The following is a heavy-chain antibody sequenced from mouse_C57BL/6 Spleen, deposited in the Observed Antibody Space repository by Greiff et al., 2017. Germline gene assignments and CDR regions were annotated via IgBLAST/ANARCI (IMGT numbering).Heavy chain of an antibody. Sequence: QVQLQQPGAELVMPGASVKLSCKASGYTFTSYWMHWVKQRPGQGLEWIGEIDPSDSYPNYNQKFKGKSTLTVDKSSSTAYMQLSSLTSEDSAVYYCARSLYSNPFAYWGQGTLVTVSA. CDR1: GYTFTSYW. CDR3: ARSLYSNPFAY. V-gene: IGHV1-69*01. J-gene: IGHJ3*01. CDR2: IDPSDSYP. D-gene: IGHD2-5*01.